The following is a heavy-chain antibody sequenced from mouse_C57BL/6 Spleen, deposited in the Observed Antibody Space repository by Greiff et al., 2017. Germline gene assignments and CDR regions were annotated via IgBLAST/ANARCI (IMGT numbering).Heavy chain of an antibody. CDR2: ISSGSSTI. CDR3: ARAGCNPSDY. J-gene: IGHJ2*01. CDR1: GFTFSDYG. Sequence: EVKVVESGGGLVKPGGSLKLSCAASGFTFSDYGMHWVRQAPEKGLEWVAYISSGSSTIYYADTVKGRFTISRDNAKNTLFLQMTSLRSEDTARYYCARAGCNPSDYWGQGTTLTVSS. V-gene: IGHV5-17*01.